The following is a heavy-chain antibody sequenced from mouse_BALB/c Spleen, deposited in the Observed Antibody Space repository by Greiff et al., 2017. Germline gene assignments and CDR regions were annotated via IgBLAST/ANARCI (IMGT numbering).Heavy chain of an antibody. CDR3: ARHKPPTMITYYYAMDY. CDR2: ISSGGSYT. J-gene: IGHJ4*01. V-gene: IGHV5-6*01. D-gene: IGHD2-4*01. Sequence: EVKLVESGGDLVKPGGSLKLSCAASGFTFSSYGMSWVRQTPDKRLEWVATISSGGSYTYYPDSVKGRFTISRDNAKNTLYLQMSSLKSEDTAMYYYARHKPPTMITYYYAMDYWGQGTSVTVSS. CDR1: GFTFSSYG.